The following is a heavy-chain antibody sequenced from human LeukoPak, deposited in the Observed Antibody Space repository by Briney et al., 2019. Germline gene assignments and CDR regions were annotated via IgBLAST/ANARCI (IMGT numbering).Heavy chain of an antibody. D-gene: IGHD1-26*01. V-gene: IGHV4-59*11. J-gene: IGHJ4*02. CDR1: GGSISSHY. CDR3: ARDSGSSGTYYPFDY. CDR2: IYYTGST. Sequence: SETLSLTCTVSGGSISSHYWSWIRQPPGKGLEWIAYIYYTGSTNYNPSLKSRVTISVDTSNNQFSLELSSVTAADTAVYYRARDSGSSGTYYPFDYWGQGTLVAVSS.